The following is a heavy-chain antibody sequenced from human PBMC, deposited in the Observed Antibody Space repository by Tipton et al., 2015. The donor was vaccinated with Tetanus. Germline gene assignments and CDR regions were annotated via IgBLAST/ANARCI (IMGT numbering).Heavy chain of an antibody. J-gene: IGHJ4*02. CDR2: IWYDGSNK. CDR1: RFTFSSYG. CDR3: ARDYYDSSGYQDY. Sequence: SLRLSCAASRFTFSSYGMHWLRQAPGKGLEWVAVIWYDGSNKYYADSVKGRFTISRDNSKNTLYLQMNSLGAEDTAVYYCARDYYDSSGYQDYWGQGTLVTVSS. D-gene: IGHD3-22*01. V-gene: IGHV3-33*01.